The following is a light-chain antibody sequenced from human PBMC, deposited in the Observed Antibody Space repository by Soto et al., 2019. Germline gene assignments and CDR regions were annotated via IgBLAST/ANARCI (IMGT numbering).Light chain of an antibody. CDR2: DTS. CDR1: QGIGDT. J-gene: IGKJ4*01. CDR3: QHYVTGPLT. V-gene: IGKV3-15*01. Sequence: EIVMTQSPATLSVSPGEVATLSCRASQGIGDTLAWYQQKPGQTPRLLIYDTSIRATGVPARFSGSRSGAEFTLTISSLQSEDFGLYYCQHYVTGPLTFGGGTKVESK.